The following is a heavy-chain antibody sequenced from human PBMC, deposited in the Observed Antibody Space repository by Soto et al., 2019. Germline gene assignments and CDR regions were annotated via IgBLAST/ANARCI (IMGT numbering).Heavy chain of an antibody. CDR2: INHSGST. Sequence: QVQLQQWGAGLLKPSETLSLTCAVYGGSFSGYYWSWIRQPPGKGLEWIGEINHSGSTNYNLSLKSRVTKSVDTSKNQFSLKLSSVTAADTAVYYCARGLLLWYVDLSRREDHYSYLDVWGKGTTVTVSS. CDR3: ARGLLLWYVDLSRREDHYSYLDV. J-gene: IGHJ6*03. D-gene: IGHD3-10*01. V-gene: IGHV4-34*01. CDR1: GGSFSGYY.